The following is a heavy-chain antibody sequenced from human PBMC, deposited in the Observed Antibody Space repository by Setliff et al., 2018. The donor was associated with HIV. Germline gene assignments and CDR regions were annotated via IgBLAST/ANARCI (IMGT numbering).Heavy chain of an antibody. J-gene: IGHJ3*02. CDR1: GGTFSSYA. D-gene: IGHD3-22*01. CDR2: INPNSGGT. CDR3: ARCYYDSSGPTDAFDI. V-gene: IGHV1-8*02. Sequence: ASVKVSCKASGGTFSSYAISWVRQAPGQGLEWMGWINPNSGGTNYEQKFQGRLTMTRDTSRSTVYMELSSLRSEDTAVYYCARCYYDSSGPTDAFDIWGQGTVVTVSS.